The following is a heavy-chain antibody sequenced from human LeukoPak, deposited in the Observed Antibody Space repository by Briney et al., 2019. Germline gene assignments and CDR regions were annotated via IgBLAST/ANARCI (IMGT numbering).Heavy chain of an antibody. J-gene: IGHJ4*02. CDR3: ARDWAGGNSGYTDY. V-gene: IGHV3-33*01. CDR1: GFTFTTYG. Sequence: GSLRLSCAASGFTFTTYGMHWVRLAPARGLEWVAVIWNDGSNKYYADSVKGRFTISRDNSQNTLFLQMNSLSAEDTAVYFCARDWAGGNSGYTDYWGQGTLVTVSS. D-gene: IGHD3-22*01. CDR2: IWNDGSNK.